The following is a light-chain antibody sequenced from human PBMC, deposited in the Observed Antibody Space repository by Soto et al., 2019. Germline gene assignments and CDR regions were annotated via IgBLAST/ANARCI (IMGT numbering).Light chain of an antibody. J-gene: IGKJ4*01. V-gene: IGKV3-20*01. CDR1: QSVGSSY. CDR3: QQYGGSPPVT. Sequence: EIVLTQSPGTLSLSPGERATLSCRASQSVGSSYLAWYQQKPGQAPRPLIYGASSRATGIPDRFSGSGSGIDFTLTISRLEPEDFAVYYGQQYGGSPPVTFGGGTKVQI. CDR2: GAS.